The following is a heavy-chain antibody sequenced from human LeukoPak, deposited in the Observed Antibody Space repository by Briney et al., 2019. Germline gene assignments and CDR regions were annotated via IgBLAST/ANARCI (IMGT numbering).Heavy chain of an antibody. CDR1: GFTFSNYA. D-gene: IGHD3-10*01. V-gene: IGHV3-7*01. CDR2: IKQDGSDI. Sequence: GGSLRLSCAASGFTFSNYAMHWVRQAPGKGLEWVANIKQDGSDIYYVDSAKGRFTISRDNAKNSLFLQMNSLRVEDTAVYYCARESNWGGDAFDIWGLGTMVTVSS. J-gene: IGHJ3*02. CDR3: ARESNWGGDAFDI.